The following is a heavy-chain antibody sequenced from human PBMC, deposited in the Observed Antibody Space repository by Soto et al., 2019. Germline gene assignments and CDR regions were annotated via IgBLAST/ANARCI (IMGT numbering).Heavy chain of an antibody. D-gene: IGHD3-16*01. CDR1: GFTFSSYA. J-gene: IGHJ6*02. V-gene: IGHV3-9*01. Sequence: GGSLRLSCAASGFTFSSYAMSWVRQAPGKGLEWVSGISWNSGRIGYADSVKGRFTISRDNAKNSLYLQMNSLRPEDTALYYCTKARLWGGDGYNSYYYNAMDVWGQGTTVTVSS. CDR3: TKARLWGGDGYNSYYYNAMDV. CDR2: ISWNSGRI.